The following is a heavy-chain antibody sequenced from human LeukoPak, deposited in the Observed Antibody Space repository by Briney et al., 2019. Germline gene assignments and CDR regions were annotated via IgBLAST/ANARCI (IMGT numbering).Heavy chain of an antibody. D-gene: IGHD6-6*01. V-gene: IGHV3-74*01. CDR1: GFTFSTYW. CDR3: ARSSYSSSTYWY. J-gene: IGHJ4*02. Sequence: GGSLRLSCAASGFTFSTYWMHWVRQAPGKGLVWVSRINSDGSSTSYADSVKGRFTISRDNAKNTLFLQMNSLRAEDTAVYYCARSSYSSSTYWYWGQGTLVTVSS. CDR2: INSDGSST.